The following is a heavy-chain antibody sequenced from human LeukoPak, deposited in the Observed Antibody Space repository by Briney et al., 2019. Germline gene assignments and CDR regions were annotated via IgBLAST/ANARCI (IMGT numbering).Heavy chain of an antibody. CDR2: IYHSGST. D-gene: IGHD5-18*01. V-gene: IGHV4-38-2*01. J-gene: IGHJ4*02. CDR3: ARLGYSYGYFDY. CDR1: GYSISSGYY. Sequence: SETLSLTCDVSGYSISSGYYWGWIRQPPGKGLEWIGSIYHSGSTYYNPSLKSRVTISVDTSKNQFSLKLSSVTAADTAVYYCARLGYSYGYFDYWGQGTLVTVSS.